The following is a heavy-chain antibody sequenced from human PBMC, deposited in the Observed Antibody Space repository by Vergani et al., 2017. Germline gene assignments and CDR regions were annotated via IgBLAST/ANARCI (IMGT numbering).Heavy chain of an antibody. CDR2: IYPADSDT. Sequence: EVQLVQSGAEMKQPGESLKISCKGSRYTFTSYWIGWVRQMPGKGLEWMGIIYPADSDTRYSPSFHSQVTISADKSISTAYLQWSSLKASDTAMYYCARLRLDAFDIWGQGTMVTVSS. J-gene: IGHJ3*02. D-gene: IGHD4-17*01. V-gene: IGHV5-51*01. CDR3: ARLRLDAFDI. CDR1: RYTFTSYW.